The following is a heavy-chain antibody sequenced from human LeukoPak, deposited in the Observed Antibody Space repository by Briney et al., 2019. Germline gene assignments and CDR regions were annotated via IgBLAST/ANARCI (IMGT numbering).Heavy chain of an antibody. D-gene: IGHD6-13*01. CDR2: IRSKAYGGTT. J-gene: IGHJ4*02. CDR3: TRGLAAAGRVEWYYFDY. CDR1: GFTFGDYA. V-gene: IGHV3-49*04. Sequence: GGSLRLSCTASGFTFGDYAMGWVRQAPGKGLEWVGFIRSKAYGGTTEYAASVKGRFTISRDDSKSIAYLQMNSLKTEDTAVYYCTRGLAAAGRVEWYYFDYWGQGTLVTVSS.